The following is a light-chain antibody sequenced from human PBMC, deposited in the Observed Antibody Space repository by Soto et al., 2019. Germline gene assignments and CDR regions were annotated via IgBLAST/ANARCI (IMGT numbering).Light chain of an antibody. V-gene: IGLV2-8*01. CDR1: SSDVGAYNF. J-gene: IGLJ1*01. CDR2: EVT. CDR3: SSTAANNHFD. Sequence: QSALAQPPSASGSPGQSVTISCTGTSSDVGAYNFVSWYQQHPDKAPKLIIYEVTKRPSGVPDRFSGSKSGNTASLTVSGLQADDEADYYCSSTAANNHFDFGTATKLTVL.